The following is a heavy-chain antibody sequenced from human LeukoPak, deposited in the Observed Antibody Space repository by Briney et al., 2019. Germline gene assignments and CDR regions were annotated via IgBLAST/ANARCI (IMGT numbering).Heavy chain of an antibody. CDR3: ARGGFPHGFDA. Sequence: QPGGSLRLSCAASGFTFRSYWIHWVRQAPGKGLVWVGRIDNDGSDTIYADSVRGRFTVSRDNAKNTLYLQMNSLRAEDTAVYFCARGGFPHGFDAWGQGTVVTVSS. J-gene: IGHJ3*01. CDR2: IDNDGSDT. CDR1: GFTFRSYW. D-gene: IGHD5-12*01. V-gene: IGHV3-74*01.